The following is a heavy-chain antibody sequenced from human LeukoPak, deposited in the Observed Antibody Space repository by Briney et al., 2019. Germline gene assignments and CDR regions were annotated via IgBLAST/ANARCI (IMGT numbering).Heavy chain of an antibody. V-gene: IGHV4-38-2*02. Sequence: SETLSLTCTVSGYSISTGYYWDWIRQPPGKGLEWIGTFYHGGSTYYNPSLKSRVTISVDTSKNQFSLNLTSVTAADTAVYYCAKSNGYGLVDIWGQGTMVTVSS. CDR2: FYHGGST. D-gene: IGHD3-10*01. CDR1: GYSISTGYY. J-gene: IGHJ3*02. CDR3: AKSNGYGLVDI.